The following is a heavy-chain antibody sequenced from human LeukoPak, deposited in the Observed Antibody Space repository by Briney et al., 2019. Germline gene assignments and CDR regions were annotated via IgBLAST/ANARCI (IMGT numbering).Heavy chain of an antibody. CDR3: ARASTRAAATGYDP. CDR2: ISAYNGDT. Sequence: ASVKVSCKASGYTFNTYGITWVRQAPGQGLEGMGWISAYNGDTNFAQKFQGRVSMMTDTSTITAYMELRSLRSDDTAIYYCARASTRAAATGYDPWGQGSLVTVSS. CDR1: GYTFNTYG. V-gene: IGHV1-18*01. D-gene: IGHD6-13*01. J-gene: IGHJ5*02.